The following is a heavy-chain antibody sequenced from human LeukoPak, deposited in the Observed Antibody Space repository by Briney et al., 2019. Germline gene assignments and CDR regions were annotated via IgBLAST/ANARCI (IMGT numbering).Heavy chain of an antibody. J-gene: IGHJ4*02. CDR1: GASISSGAYF. D-gene: IGHD3-16*02. Sequence: SETLSLTCTVSGASISSGAYFWNWIRQHPGKGLEWIGYIYNTGSTYYNPSLRGRVTISVDPSKNHYSLRLSSVTAADTAVYYCARDSGQVIDYWGQGTLVTVSS. CDR3: ARDSGQVIDY. V-gene: IGHV4-31*03. CDR2: IYNTGST.